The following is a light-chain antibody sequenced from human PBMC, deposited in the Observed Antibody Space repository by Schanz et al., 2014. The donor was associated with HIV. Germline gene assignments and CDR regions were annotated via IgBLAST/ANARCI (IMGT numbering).Light chain of an antibody. CDR2: ATY. CDR3: AAWDDSLNGWV. Sequence: QSVLTQPPSASGTPGQRVTMSCSASSSNIATTAVNWYQQLPGTAPKLLIYATYNRPSGVPDRFSGSSSGTSASLAISGLQSEDEADYYCAAWDDSLNGWVFGGGTKLTVL. CDR1: SSNIATTA. V-gene: IGLV1-44*01. J-gene: IGLJ3*02.